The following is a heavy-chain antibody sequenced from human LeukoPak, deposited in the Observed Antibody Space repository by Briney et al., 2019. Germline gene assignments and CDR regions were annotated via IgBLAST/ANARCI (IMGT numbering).Heavy chain of an antibody. CDR1: GGSFSGHY. Sequence: PSETLSLTCAVYGGSFSGHYWTWIRQPPGKGLEWISYISSSGSTIYCADSVKGRFTISRDNANNSLYLQMNSLRAEDTAVYYCARSFDHWGQGTLVTVSS. CDR3: ARSFDH. J-gene: IGHJ4*02. V-gene: IGHV3-11*04. CDR2: ISSSGSTI.